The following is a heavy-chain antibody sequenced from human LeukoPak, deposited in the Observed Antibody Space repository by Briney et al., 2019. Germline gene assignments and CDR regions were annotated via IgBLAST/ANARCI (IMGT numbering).Heavy chain of an antibody. CDR3: ARGGRSGYFY. J-gene: IGHJ4*02. CDR1: GFTFSTYW. CDR2: IKDNGSEK. V-gene: IGHV3-7*01. D-gene: IGHD3-22*01. Sequence: PGGSRRLSCEASGFTFSTYWMSWVRKVPGKGLEWVANIKDNGSEKHYVDSVKGRFTISRDNAKNSLYLHMNSLRAEDTAVYYCARGGRSGYFYWGQGTPVTVSS.